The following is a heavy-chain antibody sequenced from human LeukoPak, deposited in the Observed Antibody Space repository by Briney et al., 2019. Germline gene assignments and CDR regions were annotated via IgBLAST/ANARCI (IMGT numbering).Heavy chain of an antibody. CDR1: GFTFSSYG. CDR2: VSDDGKST. CDR3: AKRVPYSSSWIYLDF. Sequence: PGGSLRLSCVASGFTFSSYGMNWVRQAPGKGLEWVSSVSDDGKSTYYAASVKGRFTISRDNSKSTLYLQMNSLRVEDTALYYCAKRVPYSSSWIYLDFWGLGTLVTVSS. V-gene: IGHV3-23*01. J-gene: IGHJ4*02. D-gene: IGHD6-6*01.